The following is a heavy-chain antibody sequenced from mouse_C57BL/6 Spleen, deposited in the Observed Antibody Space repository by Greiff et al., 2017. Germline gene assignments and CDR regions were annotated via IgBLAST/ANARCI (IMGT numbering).Heavy chain of an antibody. V-gene: IGHV2-2*01. CDR3: ASSYYYGSSYDAMDY. J-gene: IGHJ4*01. CDR2: IWSGGST. D-gene: IGHD1-1*01. Sequence: VKLVESGPGLVQPSQSLSIPCTVSGFSLTSYGVHWVRQSPGKGLEWLGVIWSGGSTDYNAAFISRLSISKDNSKVQVFFKMNSLQADDTAIYYCASSYYYGSSYDAMDYWGQGTSVTVSS. CDR1: GFSLTSYG.